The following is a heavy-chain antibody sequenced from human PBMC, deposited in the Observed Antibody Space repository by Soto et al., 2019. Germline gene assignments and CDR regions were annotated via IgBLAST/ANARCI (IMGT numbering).Heavy chain of an antibody. CDR3: ARMTTVYLSLDP. J-gene: IGHJ5*02. Sequence: ASVKVSCKASGYTFTSYDINWVRQATGQGLEWMGWMNPNSGNTGYAQKFQGRVTMTRNTSISTAYMELSSLRSEDTAVYYCARMTTVYLSLDPWGQGTLVTVSS. CDR1: GYTFTSYD. D-gene: IGHD4-17*01. CDR2: MNPNSGNT. V-gene: IGHV1-8*01.